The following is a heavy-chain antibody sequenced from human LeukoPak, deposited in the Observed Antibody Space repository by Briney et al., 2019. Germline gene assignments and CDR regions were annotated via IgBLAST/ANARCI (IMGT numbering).Heavy chain of an antibody. CDR3: ARDQGHCSGGSCLNWFDP. CDR1: GASISSGGYS. Sequence: PSQTLSLTCAVSGASISSGGYSWSWIRQPPGKGLEWIGYIYHSGSTYYNPSLKSRVTISVDRSKNQFSLKLSSVTAADTAVYYCARDQGHCSGGSCLNWFDPWGQGTLVTVSS. J-gene: IGHJ5*02. D-gene: IGHD2-15*01. V-gene: IGHV4-30-2*01. CDR2: IYHSGST.